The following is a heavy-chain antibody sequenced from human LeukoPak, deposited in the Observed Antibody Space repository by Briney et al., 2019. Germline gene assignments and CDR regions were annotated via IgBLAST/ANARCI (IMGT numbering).Heavy chain of an antibody. D-gene: IGHD3-10*01. CDR1: GGSISSGGYS. Sequence: PSETLSLTCAVSGGSISSGGYSWSWIRQPPGKGLEWIGYIYHSGSTYYNPSLKSRVTISVDRSKNQFSLKLSSVTAADTAVYYCARDYGSGSYFPWGQGTLVTVSS. J-gene: IGHJ5*02. CDR2: IYHSGST. CDR3: ARDYGSGSYFP. V-gene: IGHV4-30-2*01.